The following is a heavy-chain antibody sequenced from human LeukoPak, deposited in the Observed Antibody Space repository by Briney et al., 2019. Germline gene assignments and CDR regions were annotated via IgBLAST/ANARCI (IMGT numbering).Heavy chain of an antibody. Sequence: GGSLRLSCAASGFTFSSYAMSWVRQAPGKGLEWVSAISGSGGSTYYADSVKGRFTISRDNSKNTLYPQMNSLRAEDTAVYYCAKVSLSGVIRGNFDYWGQGTLVTVSS. V-gene: IGHV3-23*01. CDR2: ISGSGGST. D-gene: IGHD3-16*02. CDR3: AKVSLSGVIRGNFDY. J-gene: IGHJ4*02. CDR1: GFTFSSYA.